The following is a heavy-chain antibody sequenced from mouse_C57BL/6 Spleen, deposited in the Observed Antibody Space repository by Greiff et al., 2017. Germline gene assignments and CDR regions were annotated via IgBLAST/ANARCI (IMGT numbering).Heavy chain of an antibody. D-gene: IGHD2-3*01. CDR3: ARDADGYLFAY. J-gene: IGHJ3*01. Sequence: EVKLVESGGGLVQSGRSLRLSCATSGFTFSDFYMEWVRQAPGKGLEWIAASRNKANDYTTEYSASVKGRFIVSRDTSQSILYLQMNALRAEDTAIYYCARDADGYLFAYWGQGTLVTVSA. CDR1: GFTFSDFY. V-gene: IGHV7-1*01. CDR2: SRNKANDYTT.